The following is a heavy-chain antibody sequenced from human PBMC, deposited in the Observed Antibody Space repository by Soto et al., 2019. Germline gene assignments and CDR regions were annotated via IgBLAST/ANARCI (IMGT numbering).Heavy chain of an antibody. CDR3: ARGGDSNDDYYYYYGMDV. Sequence: SETLSLTCTVSGGSISSYYWSWIRQPPGKGLEWIGYIYYSGSTNYNPSLKSRVTISVDTSKNQFSLKLSSVTAVDTAVYYCARGGDSNDDYYYYYGMDVWGQGTTVTVSS. J-gene: IGHJ6*02. D-gene: IGHD4-4*01. CDR2: IYYSGST. V-gene: IGHV4-59*01. CDR1: GGSISSYY.